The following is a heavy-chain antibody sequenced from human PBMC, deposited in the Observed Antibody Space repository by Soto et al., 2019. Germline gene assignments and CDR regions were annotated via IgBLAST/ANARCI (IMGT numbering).Heavy chain of an antibody. CDR3: ATDPDPTNPGYNTVCCFVY. CDR2: ISAYNRDA. Sequence: QVQLVQSGAEVKKPGASVTVSCKASGYTSTNYGFSWIRQAPGQGPEWMGWISAYNRDAVYAQKFQGRVTLTADTSTTTAYMELRSLTSDDTSVYYCATDPDPTNPGYNTVCCFVYWGQGTLVTVSS. V-gene: IGHV1-18*01. D-gene: IGHD5-12*01. CDR1: GYTSTNYG. J-gene: IGHJ4*02.